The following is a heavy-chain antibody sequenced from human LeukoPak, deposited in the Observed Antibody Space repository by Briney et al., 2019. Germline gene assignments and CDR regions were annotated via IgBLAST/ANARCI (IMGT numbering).Heavy chain of an antibody. V-gene: IGHV1-18*01. J-gene: IGHJ4*02. CDR3: ARDSNYTPDY. CDR1: GYPFTSFG. D-gene: IGHD4/OR15-4a*01. CDR2: IKGDGYNP. Sequence: ASVKVSCKASGYPFTSFGISWVRQAPGQGLEWMAWIKGDGYNPHYTQKLQSRITVTTDTSTSTAYMELRSLTSDDTAMYYCARDSNYTPDYWGQGTLVAVSS.